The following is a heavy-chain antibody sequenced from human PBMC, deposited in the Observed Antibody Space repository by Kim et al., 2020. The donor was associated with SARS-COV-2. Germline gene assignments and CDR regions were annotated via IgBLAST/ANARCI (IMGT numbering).Heavy chain of an antibody. V-gene: IGHV3-33*05. CDR1: GFTFSSYG. CDR3: ARDLRIAAASPFDY. D-gene: IGHD6-13*01. J-gene: IGHJ4*02. CDR2: ISYDGSNK. Sequence: GGSLRLSCAASGFTFSSYGMHWVRQAPGKGLEWVAVISYDGSNKYYADSVKGRFTISRDNSKNTLYLQMNSLRAEDTAVYYCARDLRIAAASPFDYWGQG.